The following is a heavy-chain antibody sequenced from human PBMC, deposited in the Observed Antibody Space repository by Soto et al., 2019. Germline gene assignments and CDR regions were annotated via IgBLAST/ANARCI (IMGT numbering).Heavy chain of an antibody. CDR3: VRYSRTLGWFFDL. CDR1: GFTFSDSA. V-gene: IGHV3-73*02. Sequence: EVPLVESGGGLVQPGGSLKLSCAASGFTFSDSAMHWVRQASGEGLEWLGRIRSKGNNYATEYGASLKGRFTISRDDSKKTTYLQMSNLNTEDPAVYYCVRYSRTLGWFFDLWGRGTLVTVSS. J-gene: IGHJ2*01. D-gene: IGHD2-21*01. CDR2: IRSKGNNYAT.